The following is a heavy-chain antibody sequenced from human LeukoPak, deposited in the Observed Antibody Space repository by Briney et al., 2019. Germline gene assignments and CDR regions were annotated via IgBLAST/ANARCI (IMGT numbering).Heavy chain of an antibody. CDR2: IIPILGIA. CDR3: ARLVGYTYPKAKDAFDI. Sequence: ASVKVSCKASGGTFSSYAISWVRQAPGQGLEWMGRIIPILGIANYAQKFQGRVTITADKSTSTAYMELSSLRSEDTAVYYCARLVGYTYPKAKDAFDIWGQGTMVTVSS. J-gene: IGHJ3*02. CDR1: GGTFSSYA. V-gene: IGHV1-69*04. D-gene: IGHD5-12*01.